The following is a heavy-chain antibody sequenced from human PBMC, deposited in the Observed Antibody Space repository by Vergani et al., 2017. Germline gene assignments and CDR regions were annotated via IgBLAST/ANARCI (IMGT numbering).Heavy chain of an antibody. CDR2: IYSGGST. CDR1: GFTVSSNY. CDR3: ATPYCGGDCYIPDYYYGMDV. D-gene: IGHD2-21*02. J-gene: IGHJ6*02. Sequence: EVQLVESGGGLVQPGGSLRLSCAASGFTVSSNYMSWVRQAPGKGLEWVSVIYSGGSTYYADSVKGRFTISRDNSKNTLSLQMNSLRAEDTAVYYCATPYCGGDCYIPDYYYGMDVWGQGTTVTVSS. V-gene: IGHV3-66*02.